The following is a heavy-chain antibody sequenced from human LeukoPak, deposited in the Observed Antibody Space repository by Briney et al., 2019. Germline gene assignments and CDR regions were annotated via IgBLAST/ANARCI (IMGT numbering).Heavy chain of an antibody. CDR2: INPSGGST. CDR3: ARGERITMVRGATYYYYYGMDV. Sequence: ASVKVSCKASGYTFTSYYMHWVRQAPGQGLEWMGIINPSGGSTSYAQKFQGRVTMTRDTSTSTVYMELSSLRSEDTAVYYCARGERITMVRGATYYYYYGMDVWGQGTTVTVSS. J-gene: IGHJ6*02. D-gene: IGHD3-10*01. CDR1: GYTFTSYY. V-gene: IGHV1-46*01.